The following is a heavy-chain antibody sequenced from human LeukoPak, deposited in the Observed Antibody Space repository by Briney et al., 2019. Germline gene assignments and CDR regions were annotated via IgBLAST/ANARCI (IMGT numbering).Heavy chain of an antibody. D-gene: IGHD3-22*01. J-gene: IGHJ3*02. V-gene: IGHV3-48*03. CDR1: GFGFSGHE. Sequence: HPGGSLRLSCAASGFGFSGHEMNWVRQAPGKGLEWVSYIRISGSTILYADSVRGRFTISRDNAKNSLNLQMNSLRAEDTAVYYCARGGSSGYDYNAFDMWGQGTVVTVSS. CDR2: IRISGSTI. CDR3: ARGGSSGYDYNAFDM.